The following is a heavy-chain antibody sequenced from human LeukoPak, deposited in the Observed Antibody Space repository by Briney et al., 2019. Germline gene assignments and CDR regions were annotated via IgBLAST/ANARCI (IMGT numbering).Heavy chain of an antibody. D-gene: IGHD2-2*01. V-gene: IGHV3-7*01. CDR3: TRDNPSRAYDY. CDR2: IKQDGSEK. CDR1: GFTFSSYS. J-gene: IGHJ4*02. Sequence: GGSLRLSCAASGFTFSSYSMSWVRQAPGKGLEWVANIKQDGSEKYYADSVKGRFTISRDNSKNTLHLQMNSLRAEDTAIYYCTRDNPSRAYDYWGQGTLVTVSS.